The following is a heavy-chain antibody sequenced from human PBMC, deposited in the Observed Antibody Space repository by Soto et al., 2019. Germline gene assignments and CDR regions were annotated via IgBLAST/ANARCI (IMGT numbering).Heavy chain of an antibody. CDR2: INPSGGST. Sequence: ASVKVSCKASGYTFTSYYMHWVRQAPGQGLEWMGIINPSGGSTSYAQKFQGRVTMTRDTSTSTVYMELSSLRSEDTAVYYCARDGGTDTAMVTMPCDYWGQGTLVTVSS. CDR3: ARDGGTDTAMVTMPCDY. V-gene: IGHV1-46*03. D-gene: IGHD5-18*01. CDR1: GYTFTSYY. J-gene: IGHJ4*02.